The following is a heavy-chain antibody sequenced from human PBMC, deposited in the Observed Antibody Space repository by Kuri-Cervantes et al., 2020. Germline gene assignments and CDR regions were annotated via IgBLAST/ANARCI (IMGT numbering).Heavy chain of an antibody. D-gene: IGHD5-24*01. V-gene: IGHV3-7*01. CDR3: AREMATITPGMDV. CDR2: IKQDGSEK. J-gene: IGHJ6*02. Sequence: GGSLRLSCAASEFTFSSYWMSWVRQAPGKGLEWVANIKQDGSEKYYVDSVKGRFTISRDNAKNSLYLQMNSLRAEDTAVYYCAREMATITPGMDVWGQGTTVTVSS. CDR1: EFTFSSYW.